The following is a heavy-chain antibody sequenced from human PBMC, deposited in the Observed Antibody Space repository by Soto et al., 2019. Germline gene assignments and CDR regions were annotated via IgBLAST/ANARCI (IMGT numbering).Heavy chain of an antibody. D-gene: IGHD3-16*02. CDR3: AKDRGIIVKAGDAFDV. J-gene: IGHJ3*01. V-gene: IGHV3-23*01. CDR2: ISDSGDRT. Sequence: SLRLSCASSGFTLSMSAVNWVRQAPGKGLEWVSYISDSGDRTYYADSVKGRFTISRDRSKNTVSLQMDSLRAEDTAVYYCAKDRGIIVKAGDAFDVWGQGTKVTVSS. CDR1: GFTLSMSA.